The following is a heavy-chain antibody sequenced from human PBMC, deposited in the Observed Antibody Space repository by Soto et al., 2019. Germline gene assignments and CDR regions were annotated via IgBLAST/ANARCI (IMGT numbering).Heavy chain of an antibody. V-gene: IGHV3-15*01. CDR2: IKSKTDGGTT. CDR3: TTDGLLLWFGDPRPDAFDI. CDR1: GFTFSNAW. J-gene: IGHJ3*02. Sequence: GGSLRLSCAASGFTFSNAWMSWVRQAPGKGLEWVGRIKSKTDGGTTDYAAPVKGRFTISRDDSKNTLYLQMNSLKTEDTAVYYCTTDGLLLWFGDPRPDAFDIWGQGTMVTGSS. D-gene: IGHD3-10*01.